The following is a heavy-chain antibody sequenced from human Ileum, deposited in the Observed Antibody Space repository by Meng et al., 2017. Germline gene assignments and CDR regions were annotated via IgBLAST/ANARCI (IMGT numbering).Heavy chain of an antibody. J-gene: IGHJ4*02. V-gene: IGHV1-18*01. CDR2: VSGYSGQS. CDR1: GYTFTDYG. Sequence: QVQLVQSGAEVKKPGAPLTFPCKASGYTFTDYGISWVRQAPGQRLQWLGWVSGYSGQSHYAQRVQDRVAMTTDTSTNTAYMELRSLRSDDTAVYYCAKDSVATATQFDSWGQGTLVTVSS. D-gene: IGHD5-12*01. CDR3: AKDSVATATQFDS.